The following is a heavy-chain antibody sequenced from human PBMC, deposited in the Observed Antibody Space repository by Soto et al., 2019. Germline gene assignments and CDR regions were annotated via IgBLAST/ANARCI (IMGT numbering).Heavy chain of an antibody. D-gene: IGHD1-26*01. CDR2: ISGSGFKK. CDR3: AKNQGVELVPLATVDWFDP. V-gene: IGHV3-23*01. J-gene: IGHJ5*02. CDR1: GFPFSSYG. Sequence: GGSLRLSCAASGFPFSSYGMNWVRQAPGKGLEWISSISGSGFKKYYADSVKGRFTISRDNSKSTVYLELNNLSAEDTAVYHCAKNQGVELVPLATVDWFDPWGQGSVVTVSS.